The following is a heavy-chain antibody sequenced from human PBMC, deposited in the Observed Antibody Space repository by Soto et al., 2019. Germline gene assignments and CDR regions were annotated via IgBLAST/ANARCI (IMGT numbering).Heavy chain of an antibody. D-gene: IGHD3-10*01. CDR1: GGSFSGHY. J-gene: IGHJ6*02. CDR2: IIHSGST. V-gene: IGHV4-34*12. Sequence: SETLSLTCAVYGGSFSGHYCSCIRPPPGKWLEWIGEIIHSGSTNYNPSLKSRVTISVDTSKNLFTLKLSSVTAADSAVYYCARDLGSGTDVWGQGTTVTVSS. CDR3: ARDLGSGTDV.